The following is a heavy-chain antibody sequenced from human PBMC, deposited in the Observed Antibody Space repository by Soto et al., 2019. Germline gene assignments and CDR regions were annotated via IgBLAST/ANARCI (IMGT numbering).Heavy chain of an antibody. CDR3: ARGLLMGIDYYYYMDV. V-gene: IGHV4-59*01. Sequence: SETLSLTCTVSGGSISSYYWSWIRQPPGKGLEWIGYIYYSGSTNYNPSLKSRVTISVDTSKNQFSLKLSSVTAADTAVYYCARGLLMGIDYYYYMDVWGKGTTVTVSS. CDR1: GGSISSYY. J-gene: IGHJ6*03. D-gene: IGHD2-21*02. CDR2: IYYSGST.